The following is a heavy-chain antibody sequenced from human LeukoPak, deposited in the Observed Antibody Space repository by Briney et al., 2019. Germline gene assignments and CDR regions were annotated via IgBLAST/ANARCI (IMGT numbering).Heavy chain of an antibody. Sequence: GSLRLSCAASGFTFSSYAMSWVRPAPGKGLEWVSAISGSGGSTYYADSVKGRFTISRDNSKTTLYLQMNSLRAEDTAVYYCAKDRRTYYYGSGSHIAGFDPWGQGTLVTASS. J-gene: IGHJ5*02. CDR2: ISGSGGST. CDR3: AKDRRTYYYGSGSHIAGFDP. V-gene: IGHV3-23*01. CDR1: GFTFSSYA. D-gene: IGHD3-10*01.